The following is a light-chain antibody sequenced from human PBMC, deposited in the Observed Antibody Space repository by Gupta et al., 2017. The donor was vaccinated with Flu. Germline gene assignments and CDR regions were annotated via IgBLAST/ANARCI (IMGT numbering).Light chain of an antibody. CDR1: SSNIGAGYD. CDR3: QSYHSSLSGPA. Sequence: QSVLTQPPSVSGAPGQRVTISCPGSSSNIGAGYDVHWYQQHPGTAPNLLIYGNTNRPSGGPDRCSGSKSGTSASLAITGLQAEEEAYYYCQSYHSSLSGPAFGGGTKLTVL. J-gene: IGLJ2*01. V-gene: IGLV1-40*01. CDR2: GNT.